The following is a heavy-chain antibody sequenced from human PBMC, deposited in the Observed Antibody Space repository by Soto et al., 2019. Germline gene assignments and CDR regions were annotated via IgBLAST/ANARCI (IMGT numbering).Heavy chain of an antibody. CDR2: INQDGSEK. CDR3: ARSYDGWTSGFDI. V-gene: IGHV3-7*01. D-gene: IGHD3-16*01. J-gene: IGHJ3*02. CDR1: GFTFSSYW. Sequence: EVQLVESGGGLVQPGGSLRLSCAASGFTFSSYWMSWVRQAPGQGLEWVANINQDGSEKYYVDSVKGRFTISRDTAKNSLYRKMNSLGAEVTAVYYCARSYDGWTSGFDIWGQGTMVTVSS.